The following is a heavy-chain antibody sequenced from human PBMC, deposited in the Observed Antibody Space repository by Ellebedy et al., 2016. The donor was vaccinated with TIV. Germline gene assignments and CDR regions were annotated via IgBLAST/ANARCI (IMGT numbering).Heavy chain of an antibody. D-gene: IGHD3-10*01. J-gene: IGHJ6*02. Sequence: GESLKISCAASGFTFSSYGMHWVRQAPGKGLEWVAVIAYYGSNKYHADSVKGRFTISRDNSKNTLYLQMNSLRAEDTAVYYCAKDRPGSLYGMDVWGQGTTVTVSS. V-gene: IGHV3-30*18. CDR2: IAYYGSNK. CDR1: GFTFSSYG. CDR3: AKDRPGSLYGMDV.